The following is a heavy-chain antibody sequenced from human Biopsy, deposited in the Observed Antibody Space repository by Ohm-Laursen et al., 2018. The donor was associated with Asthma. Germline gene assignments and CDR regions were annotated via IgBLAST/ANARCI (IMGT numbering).Heavy chain of an antibody. CDR2: INSVCRTT. D-gene: IGHD2-2*01. J-gene: IGHJ4*02. V-gene: IGHV1-69*13. CDR3: ARKAGSCISRTCYSLDF. Sequence: SVKVSCKSLGGTFNTYVIGWVRQAPGQGLEWRGGINSVCRTTTYPQKFQDRVTITADDSTSTVYMELSSLRSEDTAVYYCARKAGSCISRTCYSLDFWGQGTLVTVSS. CDR1: GGTFNTYV.